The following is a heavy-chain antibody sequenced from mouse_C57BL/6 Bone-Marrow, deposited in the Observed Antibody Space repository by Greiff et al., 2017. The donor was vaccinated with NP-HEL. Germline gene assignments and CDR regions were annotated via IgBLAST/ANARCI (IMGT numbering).Heavy chain of an antibody. J-gene: IGHJ2*01. CDR3: ARLPYYYGSSYDY. V-gene: IGHV1-64*01. CDR1: GYTFTSYW. Sequence: QVQLQQPGAELVKPGASVKLSCKASGYTFTSYWMHWVKQRPGQGLEWIGMIHPNSGSTNYNEKFKSKATLTVAKSSSTAYMQLSSQTSEDSAVYYCARLPYYYGSSYDYWGQGTTLTVSS. D-gene: IGHD1-1*01. CDR2: IHPNSGST.